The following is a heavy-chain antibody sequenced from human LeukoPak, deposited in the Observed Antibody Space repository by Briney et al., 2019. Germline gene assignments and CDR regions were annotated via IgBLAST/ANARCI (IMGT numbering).Heavy chain of an antibody. J-gene: IGHJ4*02. Sequence: ASVKVSCKASGYTFTSYDFNWVRQATGQGLEWMGWMNPNSGNTGYAQKFQGRVTMTRNTSISTAYMELSSLRSEDTAVYYCARASLAAAGNDYWGQGTLVTVSS. CDR1: GYTFTSYD. CDR3: ARASLAAAGNDY. D-gene: IGHD6-13*01. V-gene: IGHV1-8*01. CDR2: MNPNSGNT.